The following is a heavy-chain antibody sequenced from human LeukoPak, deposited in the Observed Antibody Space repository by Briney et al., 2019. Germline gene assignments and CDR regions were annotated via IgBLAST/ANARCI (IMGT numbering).Heavy chain of an antibody. CDR2: IIRGSGHI. J-gene: IGHJ4*02. V-gene: IGHV3-21*01. D-gene: IGHD5-18*01. CDR3: ATIPGYRLFY. Sequence: GGSLRLSCAASRFTFSNYSMNWVRQAPGKGLEWVSSIIRGSGHIYYADSVKGRFTISRDNARNSLYLQMNSLRAEDTAIYYCATIPGYRLFYWGQGTRVTVSS. CDR1: RFTFSNYS.